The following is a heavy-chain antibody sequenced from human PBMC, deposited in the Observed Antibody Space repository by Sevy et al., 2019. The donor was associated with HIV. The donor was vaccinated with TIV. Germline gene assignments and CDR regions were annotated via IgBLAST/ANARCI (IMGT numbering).Heavy chain of an antibody. CDR1: GFSFRSYE. Sequence: GGSLRLSCAASGFSFRSYEMNWVRQAPGKGLEWVSYITNSGTSMYYSDSVRGRFTISRDNARNSLYLQMNSLRGEDTAVYYCANQYSSGWTGAFDIWGQGTMVTVSS. CDR2: ITNSGTSM. V-gene: IGHV3-48*03. CDR3: ANQYSSGWTGAFDI. D-gene: IGHD6-19*01. J-gene: IGHJ3*02.